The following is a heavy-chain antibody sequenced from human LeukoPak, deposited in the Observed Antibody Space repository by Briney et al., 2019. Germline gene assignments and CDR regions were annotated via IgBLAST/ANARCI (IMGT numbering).Heavy chain of an antibody. V-gene: IGHV1-2*02. D-gene: IGHD3-22*01. CDR1: GYTFTGYY. Sequence: PAASVKVSCKASGYTFTGYYMHWVRQAPGQGLEWMGWINPNSGGTNYAQKFQGRVTMTRDTSISTAYMELSRLRSDDTAVYYCARTPRYYDSSGSLDYWGQGTLVTVSS. CDR2: INPNSGGT. J-gene: IGHJ4*02. CDR3: ARTPRYYDSSGSLDY.